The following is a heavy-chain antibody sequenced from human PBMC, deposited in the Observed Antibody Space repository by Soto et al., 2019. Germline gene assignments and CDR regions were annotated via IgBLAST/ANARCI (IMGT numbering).Heavy chain of an antibody. CDR1: GGTFSSYA. J-gene: IGHJ6*02. CDR3: ASDREFHDILTCYRENYYYYGMDV. CDR2: IIPIFGKA. D-gene: IGHD3-9*01. Sequence: ASVKVSCKASGGTFSSYAISWVRQAPGQGLEWMGGIIPIFGKANYAQKFQGRVTITADKSTSTAYMERSRLRSEDTDVYYCASDREFHDILTCYRENYYYYGMDVWGQGTTVTVSS. V-gene: IGHV1-69*06.